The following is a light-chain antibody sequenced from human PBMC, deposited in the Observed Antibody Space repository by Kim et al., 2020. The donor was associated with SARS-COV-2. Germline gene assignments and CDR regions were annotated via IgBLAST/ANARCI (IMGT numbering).Light chain of an antibody. V-gene: IGKV3-11*01. J-gene: IGKJ4*01. CDR1: QSVSTY. CDR3: QQRSNWVLT. CDR2: DAS. Sequence: SAPGKRATLSCRTSQSVSTYLAWYQQKPGQAPRLLIYDASNRATGIPTMFSGSGSGTDFTLTISRLEPEDVAVYYCQQRSNWVLTFGGGTKVDIK.